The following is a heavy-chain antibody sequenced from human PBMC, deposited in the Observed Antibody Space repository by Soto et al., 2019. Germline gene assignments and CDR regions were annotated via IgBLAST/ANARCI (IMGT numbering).Heavy chain of an antibody. CDR3: ARDKITGLFDY. CDR1: GGSFSGYY. J-gene: IGHJ4*02. CDR2: INHSGST. Sequence: QVQLQQWGAGLLKPSETLSLTCAVYGGSFSGYYWTWIRQPPGTGLEWIGEINHSGSTNYNPSLKSRGTISVDTSTNQFSLKLTSVNAADTAVYYCARDKITGLFDYWGQGTLVTVSS. V-gene: IGHV4-34*01. D-gene: IGHD2-8*02.